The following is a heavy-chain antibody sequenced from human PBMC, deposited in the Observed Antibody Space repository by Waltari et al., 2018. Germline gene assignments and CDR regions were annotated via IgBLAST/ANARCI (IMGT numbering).Heavy chain of an antibody. CDR2: IRYDGSNK. J-gene: IGHJ4*02. CDR1: GFTFSSYG. D-gene: IGHD3-10*01. CDR3: AKGGVGVRGAHFDY. V-gene: IGHV3-30*02. Sequence: QVQLVESGGGVVQPGGSLRRSCAASGFTFSSYGMHWVRQAPGKGLEWVAFIRYDGSNKYYADSVKGRFTISRDNSKNTLYLQMNSLRAEDTTVYYCAKGGVGVRGAHFDYWGQGTLVTVSS.